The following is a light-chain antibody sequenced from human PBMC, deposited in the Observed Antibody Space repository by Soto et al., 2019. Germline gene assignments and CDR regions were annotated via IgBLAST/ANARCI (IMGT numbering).Light chain of an antibody. CDR1: QGIRND. CDR3: QQDYDYPYT. J-gene: IGKJ2*01. Sequence: AIQMTQSPSSLSASVGDRVTITCRASQGIRNDLGWYQQKPGKAPKLLISAASSLQSGVPSRFSGSGSGTDFTLTISTLQPEDWATYYCQQDYDYPYTFGQGTKLEI. V-gene: IGKV1-6*01. CDR2: AAS.